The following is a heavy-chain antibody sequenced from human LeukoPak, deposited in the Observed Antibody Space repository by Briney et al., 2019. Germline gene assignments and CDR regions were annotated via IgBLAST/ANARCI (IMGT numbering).Heavy chain of an antibody. D-gene: IGHD1-26*01. CDR2: INPNSGGT. V-gene: IGHV1-2*02. J-gene: IGHJ5*02. CDR3: ARGAGATVWFDP. CDR1: GYTFTGYY. Sequence: ASVKVSCKASGYTFTGYYMHWVRQAPGQGLEWMGWINPNSGGTNYAQKFQGRVTMTRDTSISTAYVELSRLTSDDTAVYYCARGAGATVWFDPWGQGTLVTVSS.